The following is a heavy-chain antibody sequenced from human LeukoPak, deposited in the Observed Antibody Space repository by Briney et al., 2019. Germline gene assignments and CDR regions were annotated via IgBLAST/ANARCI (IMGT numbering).Heavy chain of an antibody. Sequence: PGGSLRLSCAASGFTFSSYSMNWVRQAPGKGLEWVSSISSSSSYIYYADSVKGRFTISRDNAKNSLYLQMNSLRAEDTAVYYCAKDRQDDFWSGYFGGFDPWGQGTLVTVSS. CDR3: AKDRQDDFWSGYFGGFDP. V-gene: IGHV3-21*01. CDR1: GFTFSSYS. CDR2: ISSSSSYI. J-gene: IGHJ5*02. D-gene: IGHD3-3*01.